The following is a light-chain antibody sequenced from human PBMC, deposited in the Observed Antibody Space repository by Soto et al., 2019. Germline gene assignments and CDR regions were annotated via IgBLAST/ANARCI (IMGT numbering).Light chain of an antibody. Sequence: DIQMTQSPSSLSASIGDRVTITCRASQGISTYLGWYQQEPGKVPKSLIYSASNLQSGVPSRFSASGSGTEFTLTITDMQPDDFATYYCQQYYRYPWMFGQGTKVDIK. CDR1: QGISTY. CDR2: SAS. V-gene: IGKV1-16*01. CDR3: QQYYRYPWM. J-gene: IGKJ1*01.